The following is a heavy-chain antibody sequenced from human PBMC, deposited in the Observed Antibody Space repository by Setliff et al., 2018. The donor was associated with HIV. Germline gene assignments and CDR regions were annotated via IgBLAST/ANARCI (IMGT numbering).Heavy chain of an antibody. CDR3: ARGGRGGSYEAFEI. CDR2: IHYSGST. V-gene: IGHV4-39*07. D-gene: IGHD1-26*01. CDR1: GGSISGTNYV. J-gene: IGHJ3*02. Sequence: SETLSLTCTVFGGSISGTNYVWGWIRQTPRKGLEWIGTIHYSGSTYHNPSLESRVTISIDTSKNQFSLKLSSVTAADTAVYYCARGGRGGSYEAFEIWGQGTMVTVSS.